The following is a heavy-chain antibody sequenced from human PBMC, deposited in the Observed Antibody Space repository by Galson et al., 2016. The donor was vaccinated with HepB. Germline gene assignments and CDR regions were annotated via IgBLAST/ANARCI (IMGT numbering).Heavy chain of an antibody. CDR3: ARDGVTTVTTANYYFDY. CDR2: ISPSGGTI. V-gene: IGHV3-11*04. CDR1: GFTFSDYY. J-gene: IGHJ4*02. Sequence: SLRLSCAASGFTFSDYYMGWLRQAPGKGLEWLSYISPSGGTISYADSVKGRFTISRDNAKNSLFLQMSSLRAEDTAVYYCARDGVTTVTTANYYFDYWGQGTLVTVSS. D-gene: IGHD4-17*01.